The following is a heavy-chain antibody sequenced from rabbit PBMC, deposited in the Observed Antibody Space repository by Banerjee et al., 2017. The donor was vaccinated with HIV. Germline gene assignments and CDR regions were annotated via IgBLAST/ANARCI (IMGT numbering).Heavy chain of an antibody. CDR2: IDPVFGST. V-gene: IGHV1S7*01. CDR1: GFTFSSNH. J-gene: IGHJ4*01. CDR3: VRDAGSSYYRDTPFNL. D-gene: IGHD8-1*01. Sequence: CTASGFTFSSNHWICWVRQAPGKGLEWIGYIDPVFGSTYYASWVNGRFTISSHNAQNTLYLQLNSLTAADTATYFCVRDAGSSYYRDTPFNLWGQGTLVTVS.